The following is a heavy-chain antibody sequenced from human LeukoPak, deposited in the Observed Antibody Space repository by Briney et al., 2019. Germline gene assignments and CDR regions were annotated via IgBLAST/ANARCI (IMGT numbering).Heavy chain of an antibody. J-gene: IGHJ5*02. Sequence: GGSLRLSCAASGFTFSSYAMSWVRQAPGKGLEWVSAISSSGGSTYYADSVKGRFTISRDNSKNTLYLQMNSLRAEDTAVYYCAKDENYDFWSGYPNWFDPWGQGTLVTVSS. V-gene: IGHV3-23*01. CDR1: GFTFSSYA. CDR2: ISSSGGST. D-gene: IGHD3-3*01. CDR3: AKDENYDFWSGYPNWFDP.